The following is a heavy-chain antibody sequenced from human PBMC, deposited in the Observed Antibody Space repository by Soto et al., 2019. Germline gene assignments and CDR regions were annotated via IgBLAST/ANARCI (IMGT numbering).Heavy chain of an antibody. J-gene: IGHJ5*02. CDR1: GGSISSGAYY. Sequence: SETLSLTCTVSGGSISSGAYYWSWIRQPPGKGLEWIGYIYYSGSTYYNPSLKSRVTISVDTSKNQFSLKLSFVTAADTAVYYCARGRGSSITMVRGVTNWFDPWGQGTLVTVSS. CDR3: ARGRGSSITMVRGVTNWFDP. D-gene: IGHD3-10*01. V-gene: IGHV4-30-4*01. CDR2: IYYSGST.